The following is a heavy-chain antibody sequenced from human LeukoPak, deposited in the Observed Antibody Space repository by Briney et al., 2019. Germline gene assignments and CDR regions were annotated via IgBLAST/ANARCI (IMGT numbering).Heavy chain of an antibody. CDR3: AKDVSVVVPVALFDY. CDR1: GFTVSSNY. D-gene: IGHD2-2*01. V-gene: IGHV3-66*01. Sequence: SGGSLRLSCAASGFTVSSNYMSWVRQAPGKGLEWVSVIYSGGSTYYADSVKGRFTISRDNSKNTLYLQMNSLRAEDTAVYYCAKDVSVVVPVALFDYWGQGTLVTVSS. J-gene: IGHJ4*02. CDR2: IYSGGST.